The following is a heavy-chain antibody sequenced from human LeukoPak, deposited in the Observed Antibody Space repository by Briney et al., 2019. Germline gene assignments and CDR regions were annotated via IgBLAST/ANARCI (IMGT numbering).Heavy chain of an antibody. CDR1: GYALTELS. CDR3: ATTGQQLGY. D-gene: IGHD6-13*01. Sequence: ASVKVSCKVSGYALTELSMHWVRQAPGKGLEWMGGFDPEDGETIYAQKFQGRVTVTEDTSTDTAYMELSSLRSEDTAVYYCATTGQQLGYWGQGTLVTVSS. J-gene: IGHJ4*02. CDR2: FDPEDGET. V-gene: IGHV1-24*01.